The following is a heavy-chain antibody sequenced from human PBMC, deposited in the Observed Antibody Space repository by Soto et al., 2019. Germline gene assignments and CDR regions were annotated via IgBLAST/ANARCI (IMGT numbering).Heavy chain of an antibody. CDR1: GGSISSGDYY. J-gene: IGHJ3*02. CDR2: IYYSGST. CDR3: ARGRITIFGAVTNDAFDI. D-gene: IGHD3-3*01. Sequence: LSLTCTVSGGSISSGDYYWSWIRQPPGKGLEWIGYIYYSGSTYYNPSLKSRVTISVDTSKNQFSLKLSSVTAADTAVYYCARGRITIFGAVTNDAFDIWGQGTMVTVSS. V-gene: IGHV4-30-4*01.